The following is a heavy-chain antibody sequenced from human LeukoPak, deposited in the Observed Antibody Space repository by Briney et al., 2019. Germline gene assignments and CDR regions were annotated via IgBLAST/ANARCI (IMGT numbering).Heavy chain of an antibody. CDR2: ISWNSGSI. Sequence: PGRSLRLSCAASGFSFDECAMHWVRQAPGKGLEWVSGISWNSGSIGYADSVEGRFTISRDNAKNSLYLQMNSLRAEDTALYYCAKDIKGKTDYYYYGVDVWGQGTTVTVSS. CDR1: GFSFDECA. CDR3: AKDIKGKTDYYYYGVDV. D-gene: IGHD1-1*01. V-gene: IGHV3-9*01. J-gene: IGHJ6*02.